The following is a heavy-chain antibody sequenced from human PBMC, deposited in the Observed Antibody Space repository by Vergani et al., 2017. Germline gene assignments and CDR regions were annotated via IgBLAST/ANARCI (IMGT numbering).Heavy chain of an antibody. Sequence: QVQLQESGPGLVKPSQTLSLTCTVSGGSFSTGGQSWTWLRQAAGKGLGWSGRIYTSGATNYNPSLRSRAIMSVDASKKQFSLKLASGTAADTAVYYCARDSGEYDKDALDVWGQGTKVTVTS. CDR1: GGSFSTGGQS. D-gene: IGHD2-15*01. J-gene: IGHJ3*01. CDR2: IYTSGAT. V-gene: IGHV4-61*02. CDR3: ARDSGEYDKDALDV.